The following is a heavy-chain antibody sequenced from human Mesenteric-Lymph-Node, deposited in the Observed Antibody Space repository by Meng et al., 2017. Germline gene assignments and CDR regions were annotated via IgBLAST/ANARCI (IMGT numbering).Heavy chain of an antibody. V-gene: IGHV3-33*01. Sequence: GGSLRLSCAASGFTLSSSGMHWVRQAPGKGLEWVAVIWADGTTKGYVDSVKGRFTISRDKSKSTLYLQMNSLRAEDTAVYYCARDFERAFHMWGQGTMVTVSS. J-gene: IGHJ3*02. CDR3: ARDFERAFHM. CDR2: IWADGTTK. CDR1: GFTLSSSG.